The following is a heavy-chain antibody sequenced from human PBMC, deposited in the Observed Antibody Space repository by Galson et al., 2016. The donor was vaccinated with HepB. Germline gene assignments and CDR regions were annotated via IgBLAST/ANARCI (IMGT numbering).Heavy chain of an antibody. J-gene: IGHJ4*02. CDR3: ARATPADNFDWLRFYFDY. Sequence: SVKVSCKASGYIFTTYYMHWVRQAPGQGLEWVGLINPSDGSTRYAQKFQGRVTITADESTSTAYMELSSLRSEDTAVYYCARATPADNFDWLRFYFDYWGQGTLVTVSS. V-gene: IGHV1-46*01. D-gene: IGHD3-9*01. CDR1: GYIFTTYY. CDR2: INPSDGST.